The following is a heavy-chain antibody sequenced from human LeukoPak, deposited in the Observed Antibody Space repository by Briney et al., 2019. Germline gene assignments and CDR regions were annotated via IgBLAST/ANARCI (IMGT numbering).Heavy chain of an antibody. CDR1: GFTFSDYY. CDR3: ARGDYIVVVPAAIIY. D-gene: IGHD2-2*01. Sequence: GGSLRLSCAASGFTFSDYYMSWIRQAPGKGLEWVSYISSSSSYTNYADPVKGRFTISRDNAKNSLYLQMNSLTAADTAVYYCARGDYIVVVPAAIIYWGQGTLVTVSS. V-gene: IGHV3-11*03. CDR2: ISSSSSYT. J-gene: IGHJ4*02.